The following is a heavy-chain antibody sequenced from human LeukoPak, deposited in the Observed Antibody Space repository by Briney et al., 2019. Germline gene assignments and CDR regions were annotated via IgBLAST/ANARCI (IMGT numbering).Heavy chain of an antibody. V-gene: IGHV4-59*01. CDR3: ARDGRYYDILTGDDAFDI. CDR2: IYYSGST. CDR1: GGSFSSYY. Sequence: SETLSLTCAVYGGSFSSYYWSWIRQPPGKGLEWIGYIYYSGSTNYNPSLKSRVTISVDTSKNQFSLKLSSVTAADTAVYYCARDGRYYDILTGDDAFDIWGQGTMVTVSS. D-gene: IGHD3-9*01. J-gene: IGHJ3*02.